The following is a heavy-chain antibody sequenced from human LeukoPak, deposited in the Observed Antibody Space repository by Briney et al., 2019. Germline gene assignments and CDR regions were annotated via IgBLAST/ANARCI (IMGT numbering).Heavy chain of an antibody. Sequence: TSETLSLTCTASGGSISSYYWSWIRQPPGKGLEWIGYIYYSGSTNYNPSLKSRVTISVDTSKNQFSLKLSSVTAADTAVYYCARTGYSSSEFDPWGQGTLVTVSS. J-gene: IGHJ5*02. CDR3: ARTGYSSSEFDP. CDR1: GGSISSYY. V-gene: IGHV4-59*01. CDR2: IYYSGST. D-gene: IGHD6-13*01.